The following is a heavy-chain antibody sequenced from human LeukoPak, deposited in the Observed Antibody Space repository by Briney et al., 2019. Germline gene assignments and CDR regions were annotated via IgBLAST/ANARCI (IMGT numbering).Heavy chain of an antibody. CDR2: IRTTAEGANFA. Sequence: GGSLRLSCATSAFTFTDYPMNWVRQAPGKGLEWVSNIRTTAEGANFAYYADSVKGRVTISRDDAKNTLYLHMNSLRDDDTAVYHSAADIRYAFDYWGQGILVTVSS. CDR3: AADIRYAFDY. CDR1: AFTFTDYP. V-gene: IGHV3-48*02. J-gene: IGHJ4*02. D-gene: IGHD3-9*01.